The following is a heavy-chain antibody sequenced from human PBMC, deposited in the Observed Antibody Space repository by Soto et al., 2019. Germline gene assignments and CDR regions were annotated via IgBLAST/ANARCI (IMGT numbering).Heavy chain of an antibody. CDR3: ATRSPAFGY. J-gene: IGHJ4*02. CDR2: ITTDKGKT. V-gene: IGHV1-18*01. Sequence: GPEVKKPGASVKVSCKTSGYTFTTYGISWVRQAPGQGHEWLGWITTDKGKTTYAQKFQGRVTMTTDTSTSTAYMELRSLRSDDTAVYYCATRSPAFGYWGQGTLVTVSS. CDR1: GYTFTTYG.